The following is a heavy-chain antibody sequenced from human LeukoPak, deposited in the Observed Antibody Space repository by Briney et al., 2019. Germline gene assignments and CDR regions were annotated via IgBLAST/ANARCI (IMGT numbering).Heavy chain of an antibody. Sequence: PSETLSLTCAVYGGSFSGYYWSWIRQPPGKGLEWIGEINHSGSTHYNPSLKSRVTISVDTSKNQFSLKLSSVTAADTAVYYCARAEVYCSSTSCYNIYFDYWGQGTLVTVSS. CDR3: ARAEVYCSSTSCYNIYFDY. D-gene: IGHD2-2*02. J-gene: IGHJ4*02. CDR2: INHSGST. V-gene: IGHV4-34*01. CDR1: GGSFSGYY.